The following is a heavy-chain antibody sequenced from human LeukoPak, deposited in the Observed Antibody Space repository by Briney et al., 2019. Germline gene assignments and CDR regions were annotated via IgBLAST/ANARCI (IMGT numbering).Heavy chain of an antibody. D-gene: IGHD3-3*01. V-gene: IGHV3-30*02. CDR3: ARDRSAATIFGVVIMNPLDY. J-gene: IGHJ4*02. Sequence: GGSLRLSCAASGFTFSSYGMHRVRQAPGKGLEWVAFIRYDGSNKYYADSVKGRFTISRDNSKSTLYLQMNSLRAEDTAVYYCARDRSAATIFGVVIMNPLDYWGQGTLATVSS. CDR2: IRYDGSNK. CDR1: GFTFSSYG.